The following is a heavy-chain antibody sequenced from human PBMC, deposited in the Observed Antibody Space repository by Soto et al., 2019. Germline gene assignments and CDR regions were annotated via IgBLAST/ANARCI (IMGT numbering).Heavy chain of an antibody. Sequence: QVQLVQSGAEVKKPGASVKVSCQASGYTFTSYGISWVRQAPGQGLEWMGWISAYNGNTNYAQKLQGRVTKTTDTATSTAYMELRTLRSAATAVYYCATDDGDYLRWYFDLWGRGTLVTVSS. V-gene: IGHV1-18*01. J-gene: IGHJ2*01. CDR3: ATDDGDYLRWYFDL. CDR1: GYTFTSYG. D-gene: IGHD4-17*01. CDR2: ISAYNGNT.